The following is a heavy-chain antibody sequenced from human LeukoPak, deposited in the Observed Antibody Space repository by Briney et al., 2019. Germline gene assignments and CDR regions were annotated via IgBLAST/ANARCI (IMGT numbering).Heavy chain of an antibody. CDR2: INPNSGGT. Sequence: GASVKVSCMASGYTFTGYYMHWVRQAPGQGLEWMGWINPNSGGTHYAQKFQGRVTMTRDTSISTAYMELSRLRSDDTAVYYCARSLAAAGPDFDYWGQGTLVTVSS. CDR3: ARSLAAAGPDFDY. J-gene: IGHJ4*02. CDR1: GYTFTGYY. D-gene: IGHD6-13*01. V-gene: IGHV1-2*02.